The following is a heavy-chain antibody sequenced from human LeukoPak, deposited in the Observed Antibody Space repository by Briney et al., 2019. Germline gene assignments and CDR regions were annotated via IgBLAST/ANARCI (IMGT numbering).Heavy chain of an antibody. V-gene: IGHV1-18*04. D-gene: IGHD3-16*02. CDR3: ARDLWAYDYVWGSYRYSHDAFDI. CDR1: GYTFTSYG. Sequence: ASVKVSCKASGYTFTSYGISWVRQAPGQGLGWMGWISAYNGNTNYAQKLQGRVTMTTDTSTSTAYMELRSLRSDDTAVYYCARDLWAYDYVWGSYRYSHDAFDIWGQGTMVTVSS. J-gene: IGHJ3*02. CDR2: ISAYNGNT.